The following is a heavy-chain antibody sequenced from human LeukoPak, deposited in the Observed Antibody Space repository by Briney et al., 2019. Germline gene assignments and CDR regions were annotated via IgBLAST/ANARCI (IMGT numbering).Heavy chain of an antibody. Sequence: SETLSLTCSVSGGSISKYYWNWIRQSPGKGLEWIGYILSSGSTHHNPSLTSRISLSVDTSKNQFSLKLSSVTAADTAVYYCARRVISEFSIDKGNWLDPWGQGTLVTVTS. CDR1: GGSISKYY. CDR3: ARRVISEFSIDKGNWLDP. D-gene: IGHD3-3*02. J-gene: IGHJ5*02. CDR2: ILSSGST. V-gene: IGHV4-4*09.